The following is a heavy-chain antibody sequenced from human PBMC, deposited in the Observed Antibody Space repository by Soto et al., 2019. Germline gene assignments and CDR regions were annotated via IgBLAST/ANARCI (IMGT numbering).Heavy chain of an antibody. J-gene: IGHJ2*01. V-gene: IGHV1-18*01. CDR3: ARCYCSVGSCYSCWHFDL. D-gene: IGHD2-15*01. CDR1: GYTFTNYG. CDR2: ISAYNGNT. Sequence: QVQLVQSGSEVKKPGASVKVSCKASGYTFTNYGMSWVRQAPGQGLERMGWISAYNGNTNHAQNFQGRVTMTTDTSTNTAYMELRSLRSDDTAVYYCARCYCSVGSCYSCWHFDLWGRGALVTVSS.